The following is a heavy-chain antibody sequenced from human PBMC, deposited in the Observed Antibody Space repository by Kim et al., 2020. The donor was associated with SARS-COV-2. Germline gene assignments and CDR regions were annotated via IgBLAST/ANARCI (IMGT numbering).Heavy chain of an antibody. D-gene: IGHD1-1*01. Sequence: SETLSLTCTVSGGSISSSSYYWGWIRQPPGKGLEWIGSIYYSGSTYYNPSLKSRVTISVDTSKNQFSLKLSSVTAADTAVYYCAREGGENDANDYWGQGTLVTVSS. CDR1: GGSISSSSYY. J-gene: IGHJ4*02. CDR3: AREGGENDANDY. CDR2: IYYSGST. V-gene: IGHV4-39*07.